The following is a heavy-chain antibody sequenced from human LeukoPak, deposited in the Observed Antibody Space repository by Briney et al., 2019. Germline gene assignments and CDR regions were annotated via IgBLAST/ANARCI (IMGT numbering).Heavy chain of an antibody. CDR3: AKDITRSGQYYFDY. CDR1: GFTFDDYA. CDR2: ISWNSGSI. D-gene: IGHD3-3*01. Sequence: GGSLRLSCAASGFTFDDYAMHWVRQAPGKGLEWVSGISWNSGSIGYADSVKGRFTISRDNAKNSLYLQMNSLRAEDTALYCCAKDITRSGQYYFDYWGQGTLVTVSS. V-gene: IGHV3-9*01. J-gene: IGHJ4*02.